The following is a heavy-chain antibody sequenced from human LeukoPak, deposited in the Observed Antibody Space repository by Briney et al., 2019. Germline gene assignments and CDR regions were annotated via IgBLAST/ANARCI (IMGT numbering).Heavy chain of an antibody. CDR2: MNPNSGNT. Sequence: GASVKVSCKASGYTFTSYDINWVRQATGQGLEWMGWMNPNSGNTGYAQKFQGRVTMTRNTSISTVYMELSSLRSEDTAVYYCARGQVGATFPDYWGQGTLITVSS. V-gene: IGHV1-8*01. J-gene: IGHJ4*02. D-gene: IGHD1-26*01. CDR3: ARGQVGATFPDY. CDR1: GYTFTSYD.